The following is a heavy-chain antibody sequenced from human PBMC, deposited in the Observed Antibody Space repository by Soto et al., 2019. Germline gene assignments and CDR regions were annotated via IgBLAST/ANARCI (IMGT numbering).Heavy chain of an antibody. D-gene: IGHD6-6*01. Sequence: GASVKVCCKAPGYAFTGYYMHWVRQAPGQGREWMGWINPNSGGTNYAQKFQGRVTMTRDTSISTAYMELSRLRSDDTAVYYCARAQVLEYSKNHDAFDIWAQGTRVTVSS. V-gene: IGHV1-2*02. J-gene: IGHJ3*02. CDR3: ARAQVLEYSKNHDAFDI. CDR2: INPNSGGT. CDR1: GYAFTGYY.